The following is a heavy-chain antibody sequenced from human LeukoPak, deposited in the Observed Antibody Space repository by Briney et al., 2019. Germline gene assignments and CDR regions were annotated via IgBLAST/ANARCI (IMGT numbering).Heavy chain of an antibody. J-gene: IGHJ4*02. V-gene: IGHV3-74*01. CDR3: ARGSADPY. CDR1: GFTFSSYW. Sequence: GGSLRLSCASSGFTFSSYWMHLFRQAPGKGLVWVSQINTDGTSTTYADSVKGRFTISRDNAKNTLYLQMSSLRGEDTGVYYCARGSADPYWGQGTLVTVSS. CDR2: INTDGTST. D-gene: IGHD1-26*01.